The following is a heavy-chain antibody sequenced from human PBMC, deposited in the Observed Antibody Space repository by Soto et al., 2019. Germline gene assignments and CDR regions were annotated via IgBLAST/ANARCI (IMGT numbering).Heavy chain of an antibody. V-gene: IGHV4-34*01. Sequence: QVQLQRWGAGLLKPSETLSLTCAVYGGSFSGYYWSWIRQPPGKGLEWIGEINHSGSTNYNPSLKSRVTISVDTSKNQFSLKLSSVTAADTAVYYCARSSAWGGMDVWGQGTTVTVSS. CDR3: ARSSAWGGMDV. CDR1: GGSFSGYY. CDR2: INHSGST. D-gene: IGHD2-21*01. J-gene: IGHJ6*02.